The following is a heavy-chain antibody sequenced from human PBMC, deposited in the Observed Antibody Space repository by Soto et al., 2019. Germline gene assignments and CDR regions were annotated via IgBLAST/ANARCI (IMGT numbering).Heavy chain of an antibody. V-gene: IGHV3-73*01. D-gene: IGHD6-13*01. CDR3: TSLPYSSSWYSPYYYGMDV. CDR1: GFTFSGSA. Sequence: GGSLRLSCAASGFTFSGSAMHWVRQASGKGLEWVGRIRSKANSYATAYAASVKGRFTISRDDSKSTAYLQMNSLKTEDTAVYYCTSLPYSSSWYSPYYYGMDVWGQGTTVTVSS. CDR2: IRSKANSYAT. J-gene: IGHJ6*02.